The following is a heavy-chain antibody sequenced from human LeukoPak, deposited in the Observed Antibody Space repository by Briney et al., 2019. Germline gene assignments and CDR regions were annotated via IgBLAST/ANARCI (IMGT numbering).Heavy chain of an antibody. V-gene: IGHV4-61*01. CDR1: GGSVSSGSYY. CDR2: FYYKGSA. D-gene: IGHD4-23*01. Sequence: SETLSLTCTVSGGSVSSGSYYWSWIRQPPGKGLEWIGCFYYKGSANYNPSLKSRVTISADTSKNQFSLKLSSVTAADTAVYYCARGRHDYGGAYDYWGQGTLVTVSS. J-gene: IGHJ4*02. CDR3: ARGRHDYGGAYDY.